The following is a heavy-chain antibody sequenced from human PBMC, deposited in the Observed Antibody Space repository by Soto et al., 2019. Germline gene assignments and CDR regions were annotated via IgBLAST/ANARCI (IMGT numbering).Heavy chain of an antibody. J-gene: IGHJ4*02. Sequence: EVLLVESGGGLVQPGGSLTLSCAASRYTFGSYWMNWVRQAPGKGLEWVANIKGDGSEKYYVDSVEGRFTISRDNTKNSLDLQINSLRVEDTDVYYCATGFPPDFWGQGTLVTVSS. CDR3: ATGFPPDF. D-gene: IGHD3-10*01. CDR1: RYTFGSYW. CDR2: IKGDGSEK. V-gene: IGHV3-7*01.